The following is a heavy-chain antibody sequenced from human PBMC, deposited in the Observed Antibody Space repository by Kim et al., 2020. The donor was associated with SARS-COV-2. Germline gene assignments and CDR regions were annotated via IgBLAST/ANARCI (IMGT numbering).Heavy chain of an antibody. CDR1: GFTFSSYW. CDR2: IKQDGNQK. CDR3: ARDGDLYSSGKDAFDI. J-gene: IGHJ3*02. Sequence: GGSLRLSCAASGFTFSSYWMTWVRQAPGKGLEWVANIKQDGNQKYYEDSVKGRFTISRDNAKNSLYLQMNSLRAEDTAVYYCARDGDLYSSGKDAFDIWGQGTMVTVSS. D-gene: IGHD6-19*01. V-gene: IGHV3-7*01.